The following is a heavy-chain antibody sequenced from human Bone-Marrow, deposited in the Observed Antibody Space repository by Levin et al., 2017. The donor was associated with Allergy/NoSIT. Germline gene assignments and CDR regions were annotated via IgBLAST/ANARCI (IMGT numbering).Heavy chain of an antibody. CDR1: GYMCSTSW. V-gene: IGHV5-51*01. CDR2: IYPHDSDV. J-gene: IGHJ4*02. Sequence: GESLKISCKGSGYMCSTSWIAWVRQTPGKGLEWMGIIYPHDSDVKYSPSFQGQVTISADKSTSTAYLQWNSLKASDTAMYYCTRRSDSGWFPYFDHWGQGTLVTVSS. CDR3: TRRSDSGWFPYFDH. D-gene: IGHD6-19*01.